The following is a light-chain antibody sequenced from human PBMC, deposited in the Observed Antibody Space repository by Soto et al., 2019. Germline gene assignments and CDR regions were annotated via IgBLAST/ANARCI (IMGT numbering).Light chain of an antibody. CDR3: YSYTNNNTPM. CDR1: SRDVGGYTY. Sequence: QSALTQPASVSGSPGQSISISCTGTSRDVGGYTYVSWYQQHPGKAPKLLIYEVSNRPSGVSNRFSGSKSANTASLTISGLQAEDEADYYCYSYTNNNTPMFGGGTKLTVI. J-gene: IGLJ3*02. V-gene: IGLV2-14*01. CDR2: EVS.